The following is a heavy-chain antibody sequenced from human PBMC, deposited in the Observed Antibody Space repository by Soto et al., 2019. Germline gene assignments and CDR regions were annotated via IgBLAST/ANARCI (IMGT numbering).Heavy chain of an antibody. J-gene: IGHJ4*02. CDR3: AKDHSSGWPRHDY. V-gene: IGHV3-30*18. CDR1: GFTFSSYG. Sequence: PGGSLRLSCAASGFTFSSYGMHWVRQAPGKGLEWVAVISYDGSNKYYADSVKGRFTISRDNSKNTLYLQMNSLRAEDTAVYYCAKDHSSGWPRHDYWGQGTLVTVSS. D-gene: IGHD6-19*01. CDR2: ISYDGSNK.